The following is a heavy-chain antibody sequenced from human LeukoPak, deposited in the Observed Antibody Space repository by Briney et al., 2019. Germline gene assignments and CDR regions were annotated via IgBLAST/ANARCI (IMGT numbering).Heavy chain of an antibody. D-gene: IGHD3-16*02. CDR2: IIPVLGVS. CDR3: TREGVYAPDPTSYHRDAFDI. Sequence: ASAKVSCKASGGSFSTYVITWVRQAPGQGLEWMGRIIPVLGVSNFAQKFQDRVAITADKSTNTAHMELSRLESGDTAVYYCTREGVYAPDPTSYHRDAFDIWGQGTVVIVSS. CDR1: GGSFSTYV. V-gene: IGHV1-69*04. J-gene: IGHJ3*02.